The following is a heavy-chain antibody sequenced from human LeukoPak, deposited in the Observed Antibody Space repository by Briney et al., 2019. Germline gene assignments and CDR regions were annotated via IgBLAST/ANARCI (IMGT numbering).Heavy chain of an antibody. Sequence: PSETLSLTCAVYGGSFSGYYWSWIRQPPGKGLEWIGEINHSGSTNYNPSLKSRVTISVDTSKNQFSLKLSSVTAADTAVYYCARGRETPSGLVVAATPISFDYWGQGTPVTVSS. J-gene: IGHJ4*02. V-gene: IGHV4-34*01. CDR2: INHSGST. CDR3: ARGRETPSGLVVAATPISFDY. CDR1: GGSFSGYY. D-gene: IGHD2-15*01.